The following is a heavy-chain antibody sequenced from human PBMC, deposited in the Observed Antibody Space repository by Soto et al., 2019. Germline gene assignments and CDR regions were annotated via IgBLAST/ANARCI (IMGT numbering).Heavy chain of an antibody. D-gene: IGHD6-13*01. V-gene: IGHV4-59*01. J-gene: IGHJ4*02. CDR2: IYYSGST. CDR3: ARGGAAAGL. CDR1: GGSISSYY. Sequence: PSETLSLTCTVSGGSISSYYWSWIRQPPGKGLEWIGYIYYSGSTNYNPSLKSRVTISVDTSKNQFSLKLSSVTAADTAVYYCARGGAAAGLWGQGTLVTVSS.